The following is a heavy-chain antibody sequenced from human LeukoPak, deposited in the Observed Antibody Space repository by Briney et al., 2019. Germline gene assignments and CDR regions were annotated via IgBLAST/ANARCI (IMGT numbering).Heavy chain of an antibody. CDR2: IYDSGST. CDR1: GGSIRSSYYY. CDR3: ARWPNYDFWSGYRYGMDV. D-gene: IGHD3-3*01. J-gene: IGHJ6*02. Sequence: PSETLSLTCTVSGGSIRSSYYYWGWIRQPPGKGLEWIGSIYDSGSTYYNPSLKSRVTISVDTSKNQFSLKLNSVTAADTAVYYCARWPNYDFWSGYRYGMDVWGQGTTVTVSS. V-gene: IGHV4-39*01.